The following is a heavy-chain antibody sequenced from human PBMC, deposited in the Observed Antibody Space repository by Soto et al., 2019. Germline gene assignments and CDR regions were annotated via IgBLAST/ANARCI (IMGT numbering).Heavy chain of an antibody. Sequence: TSETLSLTCAVYGGSFSGYYWTWIRQPPGTGLEWIGEINHSGSTNYNPSLKSRVTISVDTSKNQFSLKLTSVTAADTAVYYCASQHYYDSSGYYVVYWGQGTLDTVSS. D-gene: IGHD3-22*01. J-gene: IGHJ4*02. CDR1: GGSFSGYY. CDR3: ASQHYYDSSGYYVVY. CDR2: INHSGST. V-gene: IGHV4-34*01.